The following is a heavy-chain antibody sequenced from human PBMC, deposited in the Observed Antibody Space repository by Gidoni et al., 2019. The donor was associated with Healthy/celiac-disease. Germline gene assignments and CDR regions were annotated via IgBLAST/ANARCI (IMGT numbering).Heavy chain of an antibody. J-gene: IGHJ5*02. CDR3: ARLVSPYDFWSGYFQFDP. V-gene: IGHV4-39*01. CDR1: GGPLSSSSYY. Sequence: QLQLQESGPGLVKPSETLSLTCTVSGGPLSSSSYYWGWIRQPPGKGLEWIGSIYYSGSTYYNPSLKSRVTISVDTSKNQFSLKLSSVTAADTAVYYCARLVSPYDFWSGYFQFDPWGQGTLVTVSS. D-gene: IGHD3-3*01. CDR2: IYYSGST.